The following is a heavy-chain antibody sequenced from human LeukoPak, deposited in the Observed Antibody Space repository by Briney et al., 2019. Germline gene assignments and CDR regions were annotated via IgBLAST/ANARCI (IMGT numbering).Heavy chain of an antibody. Sequence: SDTLSLTCAVNGGSFSRYYWSWIRQPPGKGLEWLGEINHRGSTNYNPSLKSLVTISVDTSKNQFSLKLNSVTAADTAIYYCARGNMWDYRRYYYYMDVWGKGTTVTVSS. CDR3: ARGNMWDYRRYYYYMDV. V-gene: IGHV4-34*01. CDR1: GGSFSRYY. D-gene: IGHD4-11*01. CDR2: INHRGST. J-gene: IGHJ6*03.